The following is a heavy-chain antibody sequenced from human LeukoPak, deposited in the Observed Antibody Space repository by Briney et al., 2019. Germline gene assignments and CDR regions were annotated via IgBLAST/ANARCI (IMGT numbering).Heavy chain of an antibody. D-gene: IGHD2-15*01. J-gene: IGHJ4*02. Sequence: GGSLRLSCAASGFTFDSYEMNWVRQAPGKGLEWISYIYSSGSVTYYADSVKGRFTISRDNSKNTLYLQMNSLRAEDTAVYYCAKDRYCSGGSCYRRYFDYWGQGTLVTVSS. CDR2: IYSSGSVT. CDR3: AKDRYCSGGSCYRRYFDY. V-gene: IGHV3-48*03. CDR1: GFTFDSYE.